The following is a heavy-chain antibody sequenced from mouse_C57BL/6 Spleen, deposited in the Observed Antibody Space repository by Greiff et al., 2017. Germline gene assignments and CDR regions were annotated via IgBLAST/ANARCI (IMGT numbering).Heavy chain of an antibody. D-gene: IGHD2-5*01. J-gene: IGHJ1*03. CDR1: GYTFTSYW. CDR3: TRLSSNNPFDV. V-gene: IGHV1-5*01. Sequence: EVQGVESGTVLARPGASVKMSCKTSGYTFTSYWMHWVNQRPGQGLEWMGAISPGNSDTSYNQKFKGKAKLTAVTSASTAYMELSSLTNEDSAVYYCTRLSSNNPFDVWGTGTTVTVSS. CDR2: ISPGNSDT.